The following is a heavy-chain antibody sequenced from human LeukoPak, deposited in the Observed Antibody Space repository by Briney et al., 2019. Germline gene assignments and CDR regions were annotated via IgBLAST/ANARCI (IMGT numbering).Heavy chain of an antibody. J-gene: IGHJ6*03. Sequence: ASVKVSCKASGYTFTSYYMHWVRQAPGQGLEWMGIINPSGGSTSYAQKFQGRVTMTRDRSTSTDYMELSSLRSEDTAVYYCARDPTRTCSSTSCYRYMDVWGKGTTVTVSS. D-gene: IGHD2-2*01. CDR1: GYTFTSYY. CDR3: ARDPTRTCSSTSCYRYMDV. V-gene: IGHV1-46*01. CDR2: INPSGGST.